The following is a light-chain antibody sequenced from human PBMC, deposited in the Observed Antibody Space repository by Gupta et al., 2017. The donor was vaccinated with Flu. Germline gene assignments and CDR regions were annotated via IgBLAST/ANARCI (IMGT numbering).Light chain of an antibody. V-gene: IGKV2-28*01. CDR2: LGS. J-gene: IGKJ1*01. CDR3: MQALQTPPT. CDR1: QSLLHSNGYNY. Sequence: DIVMTQSPLSLPVTPGEPASISCRSSQSLLHSNGYNYFDWYLQKPGQSPQLLIYLGSNRASGVPDRFSGGGSGTDFTLKISRVEAEDVGVYYCMQALQTPPTFGQGTKVEIK.